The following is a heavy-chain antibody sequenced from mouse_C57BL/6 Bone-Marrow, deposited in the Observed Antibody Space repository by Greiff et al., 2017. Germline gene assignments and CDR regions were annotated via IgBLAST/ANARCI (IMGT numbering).Heavy chain of an antibody. V-gene: IGHV1-59*01. Sequence: VQLQQPGAELVRPGTSVKLSCTASGYTFTSYWMHWVKQRPGQGLEWIGVIDPSDSYTNYNQKFKGKATLTVDTSSSTAYMQLSSLTSEDSAVYYCARDGNYRMDYWGQGTSVTVSS. CDR3: ARDGNYRMDY. CDR2: IDPSDSYT. J-gene: IGHJ4*01. CDR1: GYTFTSYW. D-gene: IGHD2-1*01.